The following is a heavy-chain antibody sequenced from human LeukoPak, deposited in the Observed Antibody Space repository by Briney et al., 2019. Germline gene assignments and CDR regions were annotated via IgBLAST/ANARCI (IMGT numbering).Heavy chain of an antibody. Sequence: GGSLRLSCAASGFAFSSYWMSWVRQAPGKGLEWVANIKQDGSEKFYVDSMKGRFTISRDNAKKSLHLQMNSLRAEDTAVYYCARDFFAFGGVIALLDYWGQGTLVTVSS. D-gene: IGHD3-16*02. V-gene: IGHV3-7*01. CDR2: IKQDGSEK. CDR3: ARDFFAFGGVIALLDY. J-gene: IGHJ4*02. CDR1: GFAFSSYW.